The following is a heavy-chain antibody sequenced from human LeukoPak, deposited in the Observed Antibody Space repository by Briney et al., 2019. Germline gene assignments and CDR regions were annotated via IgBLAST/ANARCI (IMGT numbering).Heavy chain of an antibody. CDR2: INPDGRSI. V-gene: IGHV3-74*01. J-gene: IGHJ4*02. CDR1: GLTFSNSW. D-gene: IGHD2-2*01. Sequence: GGSLRLSCAASGLTFSNSWMHWVRQAPGKGLVWVSRINPDGRSINYADSVKGRFTISRDNAKKTLYLQMNSLRAEDTAVYYCARDFMYNTNCPGCWGQGTLVTVTS. CDR3: ARDFMYNTNCPGC.